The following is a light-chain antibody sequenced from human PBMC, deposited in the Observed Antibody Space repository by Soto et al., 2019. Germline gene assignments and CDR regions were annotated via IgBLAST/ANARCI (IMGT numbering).Light chain of an antibody. V-gene: IGLV2-14*01. Sequence: QSVLTQPASVSGSPGQSITISCTGTSNDVGAYDYVSWYQQHPGKAPKLIIYEVSNRPSGVSNRFSGSKSGNTASLTISGLQAADEADYYCSSYTSGSTVVFGGGTKLTVL. CDR2: EVS. CDR3: SSYTSGSTVV. CDR1: SNDVGAYDY. J-gene: IGLJ2*01.